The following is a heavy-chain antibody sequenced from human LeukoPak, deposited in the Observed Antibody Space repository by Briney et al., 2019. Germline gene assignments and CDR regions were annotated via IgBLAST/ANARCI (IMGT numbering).Heavy chain of an antibody. V-gene: IGHV3-30*18. J-gene: IGHJ4*02. Sequence: GGSLRLSCAASGFTFSSYGMHWVRQAPGKGLEWVAVISYDGSNKYYADSVKGRFTISRDNSKNTLYLQMNSLRAEDTAVYYCAKDLRAYYYGSGTLSPDYWGQGTLVTVSS. D-gene: IGHD3-10*01. CDR3: AKDLRAYYYGSGTLSPDY. CDR1: GFTFSSYG. CDR2: ISYDGSNK.